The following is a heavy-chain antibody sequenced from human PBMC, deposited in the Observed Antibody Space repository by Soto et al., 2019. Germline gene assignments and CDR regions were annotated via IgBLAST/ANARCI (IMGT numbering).Heavy chain of an antibody. CDR2: IYYSGST. D-gene: IGHD3-3*01. CDR1: GGPISSGDYY. Sequence: PSETLSLTCTVSGGPISSGDYYWSWIRQPPGKGLEWIGYIYYSGSTYYNPSLKSRVTISVDTSKNQFSLKLSSVTAADTAVYYCARLRFLEWLSQYYFDYWGQGTLVTVSS. V-gene: IGHV4-30-4*01. J-gene: IGHJ4*02. CDR3: ARLRFLEWLSQYYFDY.